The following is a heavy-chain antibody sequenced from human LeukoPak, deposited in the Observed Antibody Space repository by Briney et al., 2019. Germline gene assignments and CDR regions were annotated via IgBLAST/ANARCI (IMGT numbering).Heavy chain of an antibody. CDR3: ARQTTYYYDSSGYYYFDY. V-gene: IGHV4-59*08. CDR2: IYYSGST. Sequence: PSETLSLTCTVSGGSISSYYWSWIRQPPGKGLEWIGYIYYSGSTNYNPSLKSRVTISVYTSKHQFSLKLSSVTAADTAVYYCARQTTYYYDSSGYYYFDYWGQGTLVTVSS. J-gene: IGHJ4*02. CDR1: GGSISSYY. D-gene: IGHD3-22*01.